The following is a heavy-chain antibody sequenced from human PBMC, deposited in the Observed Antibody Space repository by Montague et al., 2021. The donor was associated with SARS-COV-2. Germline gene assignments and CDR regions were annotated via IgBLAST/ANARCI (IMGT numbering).Heavy chain of an antibody. CDR1: GFTFSSYA. CDR3: ARAAMVRGVCPPQLALDI. J-gene: IGHJ3*02. V-gene: IGHV3-64*01. D-gene: IGHD3-10*01. Sequence: SLRLSCAASGFTFSSYAMHWVRQAPGKGLEYVSGIINNGGTTYYANSLQGRFTISIDNSENTLYLQMGSLRGEDMAVYYCARAAMVRGVCPPQLALDIWGRGTMVTVSS. CDR2: IINNGGTT.